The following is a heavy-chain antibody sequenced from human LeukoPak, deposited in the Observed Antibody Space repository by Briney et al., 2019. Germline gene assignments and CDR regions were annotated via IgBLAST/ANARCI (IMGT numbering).Heavy chain of an antibody. V-gene: IGHV4-38-2*02. D-gene: IGHD1-26*01. CDR1: GYSISSGYY. J-gene: IGHJ4*02. CDR2: IYHSGST. Sequence: PSETLSLTCTVSGYSISSGYYWGWIRQSPGKGLEWIGSIYHSGSTYYNPSLKSRVTISVDTSKNQFSLKLSSVTAADTAVYYCAREGSGSYSSFDYWGQGTLVTVSS. CDR3: AREGSGSYSSFDY.